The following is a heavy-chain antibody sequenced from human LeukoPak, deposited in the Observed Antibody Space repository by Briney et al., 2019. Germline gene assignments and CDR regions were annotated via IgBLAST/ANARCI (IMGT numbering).Heavy chain of an antibody. D-gene: IGHD1-26*01. Sequence: PGGSLRLSCAASGFTFSGYCMSWVRQTPEKGLEWVANIKQDGYEKYYVDSVKGRFTISRDNAKNSLYLQMNGLRADDTAVYYCARDKIVGPTTLDYWGQGTLVTVSS. CDR3: ARDKIVGPTTLDY. CDR2: IKQDGYEK. V-gene: IGHV3-7*01. CDR1: GFTFSGYC. J-gene: IGHJ4*02.